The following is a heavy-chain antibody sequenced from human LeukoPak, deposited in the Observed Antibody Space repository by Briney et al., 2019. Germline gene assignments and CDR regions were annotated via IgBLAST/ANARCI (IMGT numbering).Heavy chain of an antibody. D-gene: IGHD3-10*01. CDR1: GGSFSGYY. CDR3: ARLPTGSGDQIDY. V-gene: IGHV4-34*01. Sequence: SQTLSLTCAVYGGSFSGYYWSWIRQPPGKGLEWNGEINHSGSTNYNPSLKSRVTISVDTSKNQFSLKLSSVTAAETAVYYCARLPTGSGDQIDYWGQGTLVTVSS. CDR2: INHSGST. J-gene: IGHJ4*02.